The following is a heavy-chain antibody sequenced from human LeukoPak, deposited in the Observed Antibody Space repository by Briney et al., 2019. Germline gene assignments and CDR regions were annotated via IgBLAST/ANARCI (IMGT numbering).Heavy chain of an antibody. V-gene: IGHV3-23*01. CDR2: IICSGGST. J-gene: IGHJ4*02. D-gene: IGHD3-3*01. CDR3: AKGSKSDITIFGVVIIAFDY. CDR1: GFTFSSYA. Sequence: GGSLRLSCAASGFTFSSYAMSWVRQAPGKGLEWGSAIICSGGSTYYADSVKGRFTISRDNSKSTLYLQMNSLRAEDTAVYYYAKGSKSDITIFGVVIIAFDYWGQGTLVTVSS.